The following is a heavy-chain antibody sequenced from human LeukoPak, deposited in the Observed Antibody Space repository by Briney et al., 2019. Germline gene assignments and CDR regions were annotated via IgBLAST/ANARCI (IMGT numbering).Heavy chain of an antibody. V-gene: IGHV4-61*02. Sequence: SETLSLTCTVSGGSISSGTYYWSWIRQPAGKGLEWIGRFYTSGSTNYNPSLKSRVTISVDTSKNQFSLKLSSVTAADTAVYYCASSSWLRDANFDSWGQGTLVTVSS. CDR1: GGSISSGTYY. CDR3: ASSSWLRDANFDS. CDR2: FYTSGST. J-gene: IGHJ4*02. D-gene: IGHD2-2*01.